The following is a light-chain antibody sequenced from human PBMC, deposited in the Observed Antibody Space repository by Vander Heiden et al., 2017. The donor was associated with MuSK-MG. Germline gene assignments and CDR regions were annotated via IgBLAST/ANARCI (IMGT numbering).Light chain of an antibody. Sequence: NFMLAQPHSVSASPGKTVTISCTRSSGSIASYYVQWFQQRPGSAPTTLIYEDNRRPSGVPDRFSGSIDTSSNSASLIISGLKTEDEADYYCQSYDRSNAVVLGGGTKLTVL. V-gene: IGLV6-57*03. CDR1: SGSIASYY. CDR3: QSYDRSNAVV. CDR2: EDN. J-gene: IGLJ2*01.